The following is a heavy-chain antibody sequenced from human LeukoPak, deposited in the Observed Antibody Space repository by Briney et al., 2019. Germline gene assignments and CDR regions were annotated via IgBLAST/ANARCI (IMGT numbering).Heavy chain of an antibody. J-gene: IGHJ4*02. V-gene: IGHV4-59*01. D-gene: IGHD4-17*01. CDR2: IYYSGST. CDR1: GGSISGYC. Sequence: PSETLSLTCTVSGGSISGYCWTWIRQPPGKGLEWIGHIYYSGSTNYTPSLKSRVTMSVDTSKNQVSLRLTSGTAADTAVYYCARTYGDYVPGYFDYWGQGTLVTVSS. CDR3: ARTYGDYVPGYFDY.